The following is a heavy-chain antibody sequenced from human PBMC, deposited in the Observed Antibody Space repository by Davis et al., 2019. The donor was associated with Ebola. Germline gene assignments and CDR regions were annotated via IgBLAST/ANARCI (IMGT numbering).Heavy chain of an antibody. D-gene: IGHD4-17*01. CDR3: ARQTTVTTDFDY. J-gene: IGHJ4*02. Sequence: GESLKISCKGSGYSFTRYWIGGVRQMPGKGLEWMGIIYPGDSDTRYSPSFQGQVTISADRSISTAYLQWSSLKASDTAMYYCARQTTVTTDFDYWGQGTLVTVSS. CDR1: GYSFTRYW. CDR2: IYPGDSDT. V-gene: IGHV5-51*01.